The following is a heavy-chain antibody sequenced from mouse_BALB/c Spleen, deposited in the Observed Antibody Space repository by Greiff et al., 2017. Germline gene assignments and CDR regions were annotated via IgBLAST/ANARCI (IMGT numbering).Heavy chain of an antibody. CDR3: AREGVGRDY. CDR1: GYSITSGYY. D-gene: IGHD1-1*02. CDR2: ISYDGSN. J-gene: IGHJ2*01. Sequence: EVQLVESGPGLVKPSQSLSLTCSVTGYSITSGYYWNWIRQFPGNKLEWMGYISYDGSNNYNPSLKNRISITRDTSKNQFFLKLNSVTTEDTATYYCAREGVGRDYWGQGTTLTVSS. V-gene: IGHV3-6*02.